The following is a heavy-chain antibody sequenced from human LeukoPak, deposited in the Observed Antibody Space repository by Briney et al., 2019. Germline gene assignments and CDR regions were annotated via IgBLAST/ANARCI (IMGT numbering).Heavy chain of an antibody. CDR1: GGSFSGYY. D-gene: IGHD3-9*01. Sequence: SETLSLTCAVYGGSFSGYYWSWIRQPPGKGLEWIGEINHSGSTNYNPSLKSRVTISVDTSKNQFSLKLSSVTAADTAVYYCARGPSRYFDWLLYYFDYWGQGTLVTVSS. J-gene: IGHJ4*02. V-gene: IGHV4-34*01. CDR3: ARGPSRYFDWLLYYFDY. CDR2: INHSGST.